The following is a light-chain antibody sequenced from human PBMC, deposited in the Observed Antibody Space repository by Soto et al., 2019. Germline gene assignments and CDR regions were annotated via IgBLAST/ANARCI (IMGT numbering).Light chain of an antibody. J-gene: IGLJ1*01. Sequence: QSVLTQPPSVSGAPGQRVTISCTGSSSNIGAGFDVHWYQQLPGTAPRLLIYANTHRASGVPDRISGSKSGTSASLAITGLQDEDEADYCCQSYDSSLSTYVFGTGTKVTVL. V-gene: IGLV1-40*01. CDR1: SSNIGAGFD. CDR3: QSYDSSLSTYV. CDR2: ANT.